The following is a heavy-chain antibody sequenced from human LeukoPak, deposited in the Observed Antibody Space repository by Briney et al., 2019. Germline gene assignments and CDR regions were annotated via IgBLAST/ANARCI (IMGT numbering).Heavy chain of an antibody. J-gene: IGHJ6*03. CDR1: GGSISSYY. CDR3: ARHHRTYCSSTSCYSYYYYYMDV. D-gene: IGHD2-2*01. V-gene: IGHV4-4*07. CDR2: IDTSGNT. Sequence: SETLSLTCTVSGGSISSYYWSWIRQPAGKGLEWIGRIDTSGNTNYKPSLKSRVTMSVDTSKNQFSLKLSSVTAADTAVYYCARHHRTYCSSTSCYSYYYYYMDVWGKGTTVTISS.